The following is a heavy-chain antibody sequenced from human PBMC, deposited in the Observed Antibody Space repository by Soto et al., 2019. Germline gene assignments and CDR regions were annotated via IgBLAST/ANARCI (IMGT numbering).Heavy chain of an antibody. D-gene: IGHD1-26*01. J-gene: IGHJ6*02. Sequence: GGSLRLSCAASGFTFSSYAMSWVRQAPGKGLEWVSAISGSGGSTYYADSVKGRFTISRDNSKNTLYLQMNSLRAEDTAVYYCAKSHVPGIDVTNYYYGMDVWGQGTTVTVSS. CDR1: GFTFSSYA. V-gene: IGHV3-23*01. CDR3: AKSHVPGIDVTNYYYGMDV. CDR2: ISGSGGST.